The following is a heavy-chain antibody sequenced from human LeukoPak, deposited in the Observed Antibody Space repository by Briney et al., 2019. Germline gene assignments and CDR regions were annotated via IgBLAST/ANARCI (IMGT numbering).Heavy chain of an antibody. CDR3: AKDPSRSSSWYSLPFDY. CDR2: IYYSGST. J-gene: IGHJ4*02. Sequence: SETLSLTCTVSGDSISSSRYYWGWIRQPPGRGLEWIGGIYYSGSTYYNPSLKSRVTISVDTSKNQFSLKLSSVTAADTAMYYCAKDPSRSSSWYSLPFDYWGQGTLVTVSS. V-gene: IGHV4-39*07. CDR1: GDSISSSRYY. D-gene: IGHD6-13*01.